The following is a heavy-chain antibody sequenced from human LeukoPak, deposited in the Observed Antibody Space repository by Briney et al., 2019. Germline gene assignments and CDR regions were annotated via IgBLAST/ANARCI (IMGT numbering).Heavy chain of an antibody. D-gene: IGHD6-13*01. V-gene: IGHV3-48*02. CDR3: ARDRVPRIAGYFDY. CDR1: EFTFSSYS. Sequence: PGGSLRLSCVVSEFTFSSYSMNWVRQAPGKGLEWVSYISSSSSTIYYADSVKGRFTISRDNAKNSLYLQMNSLRDEDTAVYYCARDRVPRIAGYFDYWGQGTLVTVSS. J-gene: IGHJ4*02. CDR2: ISSSSSTI.